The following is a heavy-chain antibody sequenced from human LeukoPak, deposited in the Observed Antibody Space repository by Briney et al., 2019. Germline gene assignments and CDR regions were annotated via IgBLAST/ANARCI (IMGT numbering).Heavy chain of an antibody. CDR3: VNDGSGGYDHDY. Sequence: AGTLCLSCSASGFTFSSYDMYWVRQAPGKGLEYVSAISINGGSTYYADSVKGRFTISRDNSKNTLYLQMSSLRVEDTAVYYCVNDGSGGYDHDYWGQGTLVTVSS. D-gene: IGHD5-12*01. CDR2: ISINGGST. V-gene: IGHV3-64D*09. J-gene: IGHJ4*02. CDR1: GFTFSSYD.